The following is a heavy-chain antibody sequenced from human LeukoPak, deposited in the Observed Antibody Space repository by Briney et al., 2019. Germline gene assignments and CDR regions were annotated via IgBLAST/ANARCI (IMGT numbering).Heavy chain of an antibody. J-gene: IGHJ5*02. CDR3: ARDSPGGTTNWFDP. CDR1: GGTFSSYS. Sequence: GASVKVSCKASGGTFSSYSMNWVRQAPGKGLEWVSSISSSSSYIYYADSVKGRFTISRDNAKNSLYLQMNSLRAEDTAVYYCARDSPGGTTNWFDPWGQGTLVTVSS. CDR2: ISSSSSYI. V-gene: IGHV3-21*01. D-gene: IGHD3-16*01.